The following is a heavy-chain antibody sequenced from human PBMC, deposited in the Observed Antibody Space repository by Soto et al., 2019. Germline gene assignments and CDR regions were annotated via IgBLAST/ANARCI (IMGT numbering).Heavy chain of an antibody. CDR1: GYTFTGYY. V-gene: IGHV1-2*04. CDR2: INPNSGGT. D-gene: IGHD3-10*01. Sequence: ASVKVSCKASGYTFTGYYMHWVRQAPGQGLEWMGWINPNSGGTNYAQKFQGWVTMTRDTSISTAYMELSRLRSDDTAVYYCARVPSYYGSGSYYQEFDYWGQGTLVTVSS. J-gene: IGHJ4*02. CDR3: ARVPSYYGSGSYYQEFDY.